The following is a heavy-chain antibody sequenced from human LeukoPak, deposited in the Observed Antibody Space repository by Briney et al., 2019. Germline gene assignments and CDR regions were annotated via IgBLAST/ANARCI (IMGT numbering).Heavy chain of an antibody. CDR1: GGTFSSYA. J-gene: IGHJ4*02. CDR2: MDPNSGNT. D-gene: IGHD3-3*01. V-gene: IGHV1-8*03. CDR3: AVMAYYDFWSGYYALDY. Sequence: ASVKVSCTVSGGTFSSYAINMVRQATGQGLEWMGWMDPNSGNTGYAQKFQGRVTITRNTSISTAYMELSSLRSEDTAVYSCAVMAYYDFWSGYYALDYWGQGTVVTVPS.